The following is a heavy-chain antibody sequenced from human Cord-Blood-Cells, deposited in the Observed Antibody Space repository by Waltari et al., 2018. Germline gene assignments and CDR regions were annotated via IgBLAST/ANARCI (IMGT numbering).Heavy chain of an antibody. J-gene: IGHJ3*02. CDR1: GGSISRSSYY. CDR2: IYYSGST. Sequence: QLQLPESGPGLVTPSLTLSLTCTVSGGSISRSSYYWGWIRQPPGKGLEWNGSIYYSGSTYYNPSLKSRVTISVDTSKNQFSLKLSSVTAADTAVYYCARVDSSGYYYFAFDIWGQGTMVTVSS. V-gene: IGHV4-39*01. D-gene: IGHD3-22*01. CDR3: ARVDSSGYYYFAFDI.